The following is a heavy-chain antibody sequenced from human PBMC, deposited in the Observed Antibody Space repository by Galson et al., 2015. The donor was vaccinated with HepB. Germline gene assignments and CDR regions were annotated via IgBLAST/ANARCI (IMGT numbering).Heavy chain of an antibody. CDR2: ISSSSSYI. J-gene: IGHJ6*02. CDR3: AREGTAVSIFYYYYGMDV. D-gene: IGHD3-3*01. V-gene: IGHV3-21*01. CDR1: GFTFSSYS. Sequence: SLRLSCAASGFTFSSYSMNWVRQAPGKGLEWVSSISSSSSYIYYADSVKGRFTISRDNAKNSLYLQMNSLRAEDTAVYYCAREGTAVSIFYYYYGMDVWGQGTTVTVSS.